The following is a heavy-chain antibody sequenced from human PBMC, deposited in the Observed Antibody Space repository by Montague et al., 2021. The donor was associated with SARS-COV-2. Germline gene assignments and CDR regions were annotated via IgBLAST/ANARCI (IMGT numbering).Heavy chain of an antibody. V-gene: IGHV3-33*01. CDR1: GFTFSSYG. CDR3: VRDKPLWYFDL. J-gene: IGHJ2*01. CDR2: IWYDGSNK. Sequence: SLRLSCAASGFTFSSYGMHWVRQAPGKGLEWVALIWYDGSNKYYADSVKGRFTISRDNSKNTLYLQMNSLRAEDTAVYYCVRDKPLWYFDLWGRGTLVTVSS.